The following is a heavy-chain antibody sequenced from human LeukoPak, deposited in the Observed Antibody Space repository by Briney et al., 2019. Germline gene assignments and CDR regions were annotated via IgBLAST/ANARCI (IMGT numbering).Heavy chain of an antibody. CDR1: ECTFTGYY. CDR2: IIPIFGTA. CDR3: ASFKEVGYYFDY. V-gene: IGHV1-69*13. Sequence: SVKVSCKASECTFTGYYMNWERQAPGQGLEWMGGIIPIFGTANYAQKFQGRVTITADESTSTAYMELSSLRSEDTAVYYCASFKEVGYYFDYWGQGTLVTVSS. D-gene: IGHD2-2*03. J-gene: IGHJ4*02.